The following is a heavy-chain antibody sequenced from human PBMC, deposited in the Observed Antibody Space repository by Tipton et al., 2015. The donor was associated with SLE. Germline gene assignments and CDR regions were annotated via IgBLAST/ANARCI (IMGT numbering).Heavy chain of an antibody. CDR3: AREDPLLWCGEGGLDI. V-gene: IGHV4-38-2*02. J-gene: IGHJ4*02. CDR2: IYHSGST. Sequence: GLVKPSETLSLTCAVSVYSISSGYYWGWIRQPPGKGLEWIGSIYHSGSTYYNPSLKSRVTISVDTSKNQFSLKLSSVTAADTAVYYCAREDPLLWCGEGGLDIWGQGTMVTVSS. CDR1: VYSISSGYY. D-gene: IGHD3-10*01.